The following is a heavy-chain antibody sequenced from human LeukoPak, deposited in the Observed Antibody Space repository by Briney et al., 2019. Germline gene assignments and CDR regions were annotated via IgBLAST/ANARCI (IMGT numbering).Heavy chain of an antibody. CDR2: ISSSSSYI. CDR1: GFTFSSYG. Sequence: PGGSLRLSCAASGFTFSSYGMHWVRQAPGKGLEWVSSISSSSSYIYYADSVKGRFTISRDNAKNSLYLQMNSLRAEDTAVYYCARERGGVYRSSSDFDYWGQGTLVTVSS. CDR3: ARERGGVYRSSSDFDY. D-gene: IGHD6-6*01. J-gene: IGHJ4*02. V-gene: IGHV3-21*01.